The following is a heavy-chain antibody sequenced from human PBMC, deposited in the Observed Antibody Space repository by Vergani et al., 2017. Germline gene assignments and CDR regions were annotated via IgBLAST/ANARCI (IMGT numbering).Heavy chain of an antibody. D-gene: IGHD3-3*01. CDR1: GGSISSYY. CDR2: IYTSGST. Sequence: QVQLQESGPGLVKPSETLSLTCTVSGGSISSYYWSWIRQPAGKGLEWIGRIYTSGSTNYNPSLKSRVTISVDTSKNQFSLKLSSVTAADTAVYYCARVRASGVVIIFDYWGQGTLVTVSS. CDR3: ARVRASGVVIIFDY. J-gene: IGHJ4*02. V-gene: IGHV4-4*07.